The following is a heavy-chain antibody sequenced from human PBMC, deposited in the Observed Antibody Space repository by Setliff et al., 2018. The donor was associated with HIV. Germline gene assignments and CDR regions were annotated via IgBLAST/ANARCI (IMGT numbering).Heavy chain of an antibody. CDR2: IYTSGSP. CDR1: GGSVNSGNYH. D-gene: IGHD4-4*01. J-gene: IGHJ5*02. Sequence: SETLSLTCSVSGGSVNSGNYHWAWIRQPAGKGLEWIGHIYTSGSPHYKSSLTSRLTISLDTSRNQFSLKLTSVTAADTAVYYCARGGRSTVATWAWFDPWGQGTLVTVSS. CDR3: ARGGRSTVATWAWFDP. V-gene: IGHV4-61*09.